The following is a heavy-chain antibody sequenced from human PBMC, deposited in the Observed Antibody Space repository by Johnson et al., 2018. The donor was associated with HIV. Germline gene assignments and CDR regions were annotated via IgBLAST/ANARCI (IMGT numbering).Heavy chain of an antibody. CDR3: ARLLTATPPSYSSSWYSSRAFDF. CDR2: INWNGGSP. Sequence: EQLVESGGGVVQPGRSLRLSCAASTFTFDDYGMTWVRQAPGKGLEWVSAINWNGGSPGYADSVRGRFTISRDNAKKSLYLQMNSLRAEDTALYYCARLLTATPPSYSSSWYSSRAFDFWGQGTMVTVSS. CDR1: TFTFDDYG. V-gene: IGHV3-20*04. J-gene: IGHJ3*01. D-gene: IGHD6-13*01.